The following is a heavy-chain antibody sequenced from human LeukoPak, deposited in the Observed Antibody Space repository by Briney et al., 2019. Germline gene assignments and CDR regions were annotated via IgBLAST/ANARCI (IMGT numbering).Heavy chain of an antibody. D-gene: IGHD6-13*01. J-gene: IGHJ1*01. V-gene: IGHV4-59*01. CDR1: GGSISSYY. CDR2: IYYSGST. Sequence: KPSETLSLTCIISGGSISSYYWSSIRQPPGKGLEWIAYIYYSGSTNNTPSLKRRVTISVDTSKNHFSLKLGSVTAADTAVYYCARQSSSPLGPAFQHWGQGTPVTVSS. CDR3: ARQSSSPLGPAFQH.